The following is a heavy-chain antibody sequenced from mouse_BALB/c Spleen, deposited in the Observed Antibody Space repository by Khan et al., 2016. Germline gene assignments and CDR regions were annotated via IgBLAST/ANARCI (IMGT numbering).Heavy chain of an antibody. CDR2: VNPYNGGT. Sequence: EVQLQESGPELVKPGASVKMSCKASGYTFTDYYMDWVKQSHGESFEWIGRVNPYNGGTSYNQKFKGKATLTVDKSSSTAYMELNSLTSEDSAVYYCARRVTHYDAMDYWGQGTSVTVSS. D-gene: IGHD2-2*01. V-gene: IGHV1-19*01. J-gene: IGHJ4*01. CDR1: GYTFTDYY. CDR3: ARRVTHYDAMDY.